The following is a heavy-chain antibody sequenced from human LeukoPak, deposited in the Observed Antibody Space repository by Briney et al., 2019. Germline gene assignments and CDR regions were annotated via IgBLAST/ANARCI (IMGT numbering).Heavy chain of an antibody. D-gene: IGHD5/OR15-5a*01. CDR3: ARSVYYGMDV. CDR1: GGSISSYY. V-gene: IGHV4-59*01. J-gene: IGHJ6*02. Sequence: SETLSLTCTVSGGSISSYYWSWIRQPPGKGLEWIGYIYNSGSTNHNPSLRSRVTISVDTSKNQFSLKLSSVTAADTAVYYCARSVYYGMDVWGQGTTVTVSS. CDR2: IYNSGST.